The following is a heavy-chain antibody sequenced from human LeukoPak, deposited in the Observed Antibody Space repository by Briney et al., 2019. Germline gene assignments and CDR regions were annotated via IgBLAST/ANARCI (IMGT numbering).Heavy chain of an antibody. V-gene: IGHV1-2*02. D-gene: IGHD3-3*01. CDR2: INPNSGGT. CDR3: ARDLSSPDYDFWSGYSGLDY. J-gene: IGHJ4*02. CDR1: GYTFTGYY. Sequence: ASVKVSCKASGYTFTGYYMHWVRQAPGQGLEWMGWINPNSGGTNYAQKFQGRVTMTRDTSISTAYMELSRLRSDDTAVYYCARDLSSPDYDFWSGYSGLDYWGQGTLVTVSS.